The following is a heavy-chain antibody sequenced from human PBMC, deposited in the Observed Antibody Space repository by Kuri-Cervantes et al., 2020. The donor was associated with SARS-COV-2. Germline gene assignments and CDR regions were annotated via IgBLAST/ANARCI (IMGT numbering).Heavy chain of an antibody. CDR3: ARELVVPAATGYYYYGTDV. Sequence: LRLSCAVSGGSISSGGYSWSWIRQPPGKGLEWIGYIYHSGSTYYNPSLKSRVTISVDRSKNQFSLKLSSVTAADTAAYYCARELVVPAATGYYYYGTDVWGQGTTVTVSS. V-gene: IGHV4-30-2*01. CDR2: IYHSGST. D-gene: IGHD2-2*01. J-gene: IGHJ6*02. CDR1: GGSISSGGYS.